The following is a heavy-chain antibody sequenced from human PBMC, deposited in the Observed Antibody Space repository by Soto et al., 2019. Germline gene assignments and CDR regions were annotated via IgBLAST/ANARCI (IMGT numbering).Heavy chain of an antibody. V-gene: IGHV4-59*11. J-gene: IGHJ5*02. CDR2: GYYSGST. Sequence: PSETLSLTCTVSGTSMSGHFWSWMRQPPGKGLEWIGYGYYSGSTLYNPSLKSRVTISLDTSKNHFSLRLNSVTSADTAVYYCARGVYLSLVRTGWFDPWGQGPLVTVSS. D-gene: IGHD3-10*01. CDR3: ARGVYLSLVRTGWFDP. CDR1: GTSMSGHF.